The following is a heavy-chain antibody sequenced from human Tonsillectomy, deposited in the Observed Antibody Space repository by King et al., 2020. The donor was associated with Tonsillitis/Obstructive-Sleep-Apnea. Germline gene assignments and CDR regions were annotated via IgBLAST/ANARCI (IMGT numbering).Heavy chain of an antibody. Sequence: VQLVESGAEVKKPGASVKVSCKASGYTFTSYYIHWVRQAPGQGLEWMGIINPSGGSTSYAQKFQGRVTMTRDTSTSTVYMELSSLRSEDTAVYYCARAMGDYEYYYYMDVWGKGTTVTVSS. CDR1: GYTFTSYY. CDR3: ARAMGDYEYYYYMDV. J-gene: IGHJ6*03. V-gene: IGHV1-46*01. CDR2: INPSGGST. D-gene: IGHD4-17*01.